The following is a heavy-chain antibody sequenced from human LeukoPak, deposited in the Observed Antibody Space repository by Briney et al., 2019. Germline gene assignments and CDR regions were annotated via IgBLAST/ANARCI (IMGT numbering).Heavy chain of an antibody. V-gene: IGHV4-59*12. CDR3: ARDRGLYSSSWPGYFQH. Sequence: SETLSLTRTVSGGSISSYYWSWIRPPPGKGLEWIGYIYYSGSTNYNPSLKSRVSISVDTSKNKFSLKLSSVTAADTAVYYCARDRGLYSSSWPGYFQHWGQGTLVTVSS. CDR2: IYYSGST. J-gene: IGHJ1*01. D-gene: IGHD6-13*01. CDR1: GGSISSYY.